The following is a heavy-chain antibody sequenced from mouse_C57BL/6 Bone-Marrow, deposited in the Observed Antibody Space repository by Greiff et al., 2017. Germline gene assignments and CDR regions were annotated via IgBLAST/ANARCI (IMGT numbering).Heavy chain of an antibody. CDR2: IHPNSGST. J-gene: IGHJ4*01. Sequence: VQLQQPGAELVKPGASVKLSCKASGYTFTSYWMHWVKQRPGQGLEWIGMIHPNSGSTNYNEKFKSKATLTVDKSSSTAYMQLSSLTSEDSEVYYCACYPADYYAMDYWGQGTSVTVSS. CDR1: GYTFTSYW. V-gene: IGHV1-64*01. CDR3: ACYPADYYAMDY.